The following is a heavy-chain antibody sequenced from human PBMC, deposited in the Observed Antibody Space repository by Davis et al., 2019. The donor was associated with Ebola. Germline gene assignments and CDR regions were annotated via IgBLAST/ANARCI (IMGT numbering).Heavy chain of an antibody. CDR1: GGSISSSNW. D-gene: IGHD3-3*01. CDR2: INHSGST. Sequence: SETLSLTCAVSGGSISSSNWWSWVRQPPGKGLEWIGEINHSGSTNYNPSLKSRVTISVDTSKNQFSLKLSSVTAADTAVYYCARRAYDFWSGYFLWSWFDPWGQGTLVTVSS. J-gene: IGHJ5*02. V-gene: IGHV4-4*02. CDR3: ARRAYDFWSGYFLWSWFDP.